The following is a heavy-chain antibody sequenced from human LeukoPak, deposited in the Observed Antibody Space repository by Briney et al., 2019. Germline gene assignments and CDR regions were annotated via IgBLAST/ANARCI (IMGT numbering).Heavy chain of an antibody. CDR3: AKDIDSSGYCPDY. J-gene: IGHJ4*02. CDR2: ISYDGSNK. V-gene: IGHV3-30-3*01. D-gene: IGHD3-22*01. CDR1: GFTFSSYA. Sequence: GGSLRLSCAASGFTFSSYAMHWVRQAPGKGLEWVAVISYDGSNKYYADSVKGRFTISRDNSKNSLYLQMNSLRAADTALYYCAKDIDSSGYCPDYWGQGTLVTVSS.